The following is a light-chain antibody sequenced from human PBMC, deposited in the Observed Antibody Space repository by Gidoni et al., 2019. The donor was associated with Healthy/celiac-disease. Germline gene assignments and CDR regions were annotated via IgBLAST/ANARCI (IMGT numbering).Light chain of an antibody. J-gene: IGKJ4*01. CDR2: DAS. CDR3: QQRSNWRLT. Sequence: IVLTQSPATLSLYPGERATLSCRASQSVSSYLAWYQQKPGQAPRLLIYDASNRATGIPARFSGSGSGTDFTLTISSLEPEDFAVYYCQQRSNWRLTFGGGTKVEIK. CDR1: QSVSSY. V-gene: IGKV3-11*01.